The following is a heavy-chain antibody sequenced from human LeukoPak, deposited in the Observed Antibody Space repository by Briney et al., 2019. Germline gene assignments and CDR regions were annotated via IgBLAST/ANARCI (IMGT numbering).Heavy chain of an antibody. J-gene: IGHJ5*02. D-gene: IGHD3-9*01. Sequence: GGSLRLSCAASGFTFSSYWVSWVRQAPGKGLEWVANIKQDGSEKYYVDSVKGRFTISRDNAKNSLYLQMNSLRAEDTAVYYCASEVYDILTGFNWFDPWGQGTLVTVSS. CDR3: ASEVYDILTGFNWFDP. CDR1: GFTFSSYW. CDR2: IKQDGSEK. V-gene: IGHV3-7*01.